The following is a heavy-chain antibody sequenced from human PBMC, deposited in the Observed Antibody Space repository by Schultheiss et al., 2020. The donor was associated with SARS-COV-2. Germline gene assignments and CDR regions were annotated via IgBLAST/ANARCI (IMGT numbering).Heavy chain of an antibody. CDR2: IKQDGSEK. V-gene: IGHV3-7*01. Sequence: GESLKISCAASGFTFSTYWMTWVRQAPGKGLEWVANIKQDGSEKYYVDSVKGRFTISRDNSKNTLYLQMNSLRAEDTAVYYCARDSQRGVGAAGYWGQGTLVTVSS. J-gene: IGHJ4*02. D-gene: IGHD1-26*01. CDR1: GFTFSTYW. CDR3: ARDSQRGVGAAGY.